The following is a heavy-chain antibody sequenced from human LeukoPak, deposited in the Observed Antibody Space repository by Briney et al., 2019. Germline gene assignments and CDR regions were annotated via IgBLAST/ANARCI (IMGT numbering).Heavy chain of an antibody. CDR1: GGSISSYY. CDR3: ARDSRRGYNYYYYMVV. V-gene: IGHV4-4*07. D-gene: IGHD3-10*01. Sequence: LETLSLTCTVSGGSISSYYWSWIRQPAGKGLEWIGRIYTSGSTNYNPSLKSRVTMSVDTSKNQFSLKLSSVTAADTAVYYCARDSRRGYNYYYYMVVWGKGTTVTVSS. J-gene: IGHJ6*03. CDR2: IYTSGST.